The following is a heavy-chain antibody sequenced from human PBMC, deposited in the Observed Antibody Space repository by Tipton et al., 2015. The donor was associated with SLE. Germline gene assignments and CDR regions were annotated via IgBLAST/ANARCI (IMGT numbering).Heavy chain of an antibody. CDR3: ARRTSGYAPDY. Sequence: TLSLTCTVSGGSINSYYWTWVRQPAGKGLEWIGHFHSSGILNYNPSLKSRVTMSGDTSKNQLSLKLNSVTAADTAVYYCARRTSGYAPDYWGQGTLVTVSS. CDR2: FHSSGIL. J-gene: IGHJ4*02. CDR1: GGSINSYY. V-gene: IGHV4-4*07. D-gene: IGHD5-12*01.